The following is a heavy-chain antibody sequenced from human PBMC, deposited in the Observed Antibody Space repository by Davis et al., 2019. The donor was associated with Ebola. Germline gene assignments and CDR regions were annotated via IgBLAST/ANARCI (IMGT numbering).Heavy chain of an antibody. CDR3: ARVGNRQWGNYYGMDV. CDR1: GFTFSSYS. D-gene: IGHD3-16*01. V-gene: IGHV3-48*02. CDR2: ISSSSSTI. J-gene: IGHJ6*02. Sequence: PGGSLRLSCAASGFTFSSYSMNWVRQAPGKGLEWVLYISSSSSTIYYADSVKGRFTISRDNAKNSLYLQMNSLRDEDTAVYYCARVGNRQWGNYYGMDVWGQGTTVTVSS.